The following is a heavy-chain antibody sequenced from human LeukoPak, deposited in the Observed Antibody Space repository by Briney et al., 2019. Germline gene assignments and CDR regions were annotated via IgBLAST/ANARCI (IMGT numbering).Heavy chain of an antibody. D-gene: IGHD2-15*01. Sequence: PGGSLKLSCAASGLTFSTYGMHCVRQAPGKGLEGVAVISYDGTNKFYADSVKGRFTISRDNSKSTLHLQMSSLRAEDTAVYYCARRDNYDYWGQGTLVSVSS. J-gene: IGHJ4*02. CDR2: ISYDGTNK. CDR3: ARRDNYDY. V-gene: IGHV3-30*03. CDR1: GLTFSTYG.